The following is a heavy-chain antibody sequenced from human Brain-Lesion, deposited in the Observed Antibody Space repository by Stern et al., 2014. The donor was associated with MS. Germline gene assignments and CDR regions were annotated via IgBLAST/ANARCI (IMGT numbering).Heavy chain of an antibody. CDR1: GFTFGSCA. CDR3: AKDRQYLTYFFDH. Sequence: VHLVESGGGVVQPGRPLRLSCVASGFTFGSCAMHWVRQAPGKGLEWVAVVSYDGSNKYYADSVKGRFTISRDNSQNTLYMQMSSLRPEDTAVYYCAKDRQYLTYFFDHWGQGSLVTVSS. D-gene: IGHD2/OR15-2a*01. V-gene: IGHV3-30*18. CDR2: VSYDGSNK. J-gene: IGHJ5*02.